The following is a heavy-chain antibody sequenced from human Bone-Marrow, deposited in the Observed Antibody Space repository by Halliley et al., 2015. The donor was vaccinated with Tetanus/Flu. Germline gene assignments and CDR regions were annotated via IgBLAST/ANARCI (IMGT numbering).Heavy chain of an antibody. Sequence: WVSTISDSGGIIYYADSVKGRFTISRDNSKNTLSLQMNSLRAEDTAIYFCAKDLYHWHYGLDVWGQGTTVTVSS. CDR2: ISDSGGII. CDR3: AKDLYHWHYGLDV. D-gene: IGHD2-2*01. V-gene: IGHV3-23*01. J-gene: IGHJ6*02.